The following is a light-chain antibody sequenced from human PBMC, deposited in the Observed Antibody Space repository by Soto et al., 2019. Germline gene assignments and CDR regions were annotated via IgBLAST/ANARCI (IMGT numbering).Light chain of an antibody. CDR1: SSNIGNNH. CDR2: DSN. J-gene: IGLJ3*02. Sequence: QSVLTQPPSVSAAPGQEVSISCSGRSSNIGNNHVSWYQQLPGTAPKLLIYDSNKRPSGIPDRFSGSKSGTSATLAITGLQTGDEADYHCGTWDTSLNPGRVVFCGGTKLTVL. V-gene: IGLV1-51*01. CDR3: GTWDTSLNPGRVV.